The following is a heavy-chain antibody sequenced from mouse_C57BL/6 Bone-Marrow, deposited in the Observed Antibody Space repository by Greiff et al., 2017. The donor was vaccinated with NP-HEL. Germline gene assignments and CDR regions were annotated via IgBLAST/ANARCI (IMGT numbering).Heavy chain of an antibody. V-gene: IGHV1-54*01. CDR2: INPGSGGT. CDR1: GYAFTNYL. CDR3: ARYGSSPFGY. J-gene: IGHJ2*01. D-gene: IGHD1-1*01. Sequence: VQLQQSGAELVRPGTSVKVSCKASGYAFTNYLIEWVKQRPGQGLEWIGVINPGSGGTNYNEKFKGKATLTADKSSSTAYMPLSSLTSEDSAVYFCARYGSSPFGYWGQGTTLTVSS.